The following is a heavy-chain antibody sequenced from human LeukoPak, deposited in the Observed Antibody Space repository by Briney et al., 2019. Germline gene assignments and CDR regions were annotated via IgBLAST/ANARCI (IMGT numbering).Heavy chain of an antibody. CDR2: IYYSGST. D-gene: IGHD2-2*01. Sequence: SETLSLTCTVSGGSIDSQYWSWIRQPPGKGLEWIGYIYYSGSTDYNPSLKSRVTILVDTSKNQFSLKLRSVTAADTAVYYCARSGEQYQLLPFDYWGQGILVTVSS. CDR1: GGSIDSQY. CDR3: ARSGEQYQLLPFDY. V-gene: IGHV4-59*11. J-gene: IGHJ4*02.